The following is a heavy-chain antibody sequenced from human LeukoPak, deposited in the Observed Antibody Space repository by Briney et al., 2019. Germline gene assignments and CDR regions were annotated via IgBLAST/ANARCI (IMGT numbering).Heavy chain of an antibody. V-gene: IGHV3-48*01. CDR2: VSDDSSTI. Sequence: GGSLRLSCAASDSMSRRFKMNWVRQAPGKGLEWVSYVSDDSSTIHYADSVKGRFTISRDNAENSLYLQMNSLRAEDTAVYYCARGGYNYGSVFDYWGQGTLVTVSS. CDR1: DSMSRRFK. CDR3: ARGGYNYGSVFDY. D-gene: IGHD5-18*01. J-gene: IGHJ4*02.